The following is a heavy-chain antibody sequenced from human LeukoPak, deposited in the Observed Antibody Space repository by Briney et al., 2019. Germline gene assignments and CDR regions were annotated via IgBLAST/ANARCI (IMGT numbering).Heavy chain of an antibody. Sequence: PSETLSLTCTVSGGSISSYYWGWIRQPPGKGLEWIGSIYYSGSTYYNPSLKSRVTISVDTSKNQFSLKLSSVTAADTAVYYCARLGPPYSSGWYYFDYWGQGTLVTVSS. CDR1: GGSISSYY. V-gene: IGHV4-39*01. J-gene: IGHJ4*02. CDR3: ARLGPPYSSGWYYFDY. D-gene: IGHD6-19*01. CDR2: IYYSGST.